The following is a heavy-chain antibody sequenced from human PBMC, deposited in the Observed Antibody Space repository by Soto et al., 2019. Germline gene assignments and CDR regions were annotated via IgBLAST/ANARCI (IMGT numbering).Heavy chain of an antibody. D-gene: IGHD6-19*01. CDR2: ISYDGSNK. CDR1: GFTFSSYG. J-gene: IGHJ4*02. Sequence: QVQLVESGGGVVQPGRSLRLSCAASGFTFSSYGMHWVRQAPGKGLEWVAVISYDGSNKYYADSVKGRFTISRDNSKNXLYLQMNSLRAEDTAVYYCARSPRIAVAGPPDLDYWGQGTLVTVSS. V-gene: IGHV3-30*03. CDR3: ARSPRIAVAGPPDLDY.